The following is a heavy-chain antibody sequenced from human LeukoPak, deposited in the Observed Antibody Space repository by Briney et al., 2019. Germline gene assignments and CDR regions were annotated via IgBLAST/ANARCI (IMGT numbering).Heavy chain of an antibody. CDR2: INPNNSAT. CDR3: ARDVVAAAGTWDY. J-gene: IGHJ4*02. Sequence: ASVKVSCKASGYSFTGYTIHWVRQAPGQGLQWMGWINPNNSATNYAQNFQGRVAMTRDTSISTAYMELSRLRSDDTAVYYCARDVVAAAGTWDYWGQGTLVTVSS. V-gene: IGHV1-2*02. D-gene: IGHD6-13*01. CDR1: GYSFTGYT.